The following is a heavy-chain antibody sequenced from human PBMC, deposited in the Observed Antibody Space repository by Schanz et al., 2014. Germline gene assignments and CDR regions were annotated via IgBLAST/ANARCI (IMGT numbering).Heavy chain of an antibody. CDR3: ARRSVSPSGNSYGYVVAWFDP. J-gene: IGHJ5*02. V-gene: IGHV4-4*02. Sequence: QVQLQESGPGLVKPSGTLSLTCAVSGGSISSSNWWSWVRQPPGKGLEWIGEIYHSGSTNYKPSPKSRFPISADKSKNQFSLKLRSVTAADTAVYYCARRSVSPSGNSYGYVVAWFDPWGQGTLVTVSS. CDR2: IYHSGST. CDR1: GGSISSSNW. D-gene: IGHD5-18*01.